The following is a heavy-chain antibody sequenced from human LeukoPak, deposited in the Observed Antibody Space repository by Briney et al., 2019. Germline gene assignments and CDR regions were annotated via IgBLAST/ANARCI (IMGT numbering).Heavy chain of an antibody. CDR3: ARGGNRVVTTYYMDV. D-gene: IGHD2-21*02. CDR2: IKQDGSEK. V-gene: IGHV3-7*01. CDR1: GFTFSSYW. J-gene: IGHJ6*03. Sequence: GGSLRLSCAASGFTFSSYWMSWVRQAPGKGLEWVANIKQDGSEKYYVDSVKGRFTISRDNAKNSLYLQMNSLRAEDTAVYYCARGGNRVVTTYYMDVWGKGTTVTISS.